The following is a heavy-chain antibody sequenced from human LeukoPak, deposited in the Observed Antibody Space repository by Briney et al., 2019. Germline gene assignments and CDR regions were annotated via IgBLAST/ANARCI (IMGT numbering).Heavy chain of an antibody. Sequence: SETLSLTCSVSGDLFTNRPQYWAWIRQPAGKGLEYIGSIYTSEKIYYNPFLQTRVTISADMSKKQFSLKVFSLTAADTAVYYCARGVSTRDSHSWFDSWGQGTLVTVSS. V-gene: IGHV4-39*07. CDR3: ARGVSTRDSHSWFDS. J-gene: IGHJ5*01. CDR2: IYTSEKI. D-gene: IGHD2-21*01. CDR1: GDLFTNRPQY.